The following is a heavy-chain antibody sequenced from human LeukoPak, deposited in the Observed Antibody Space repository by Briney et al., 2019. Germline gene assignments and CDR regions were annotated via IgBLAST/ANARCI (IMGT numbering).Heavy chain of an antibody. D-gene: IGHD1-26*01. Sequence: SETLSLTCTVSGGSISSSSYYWGWIRQPPGKGLEWIGSIYYSGSTYYNPSLESRVTISVDTSKNQFSLKLSSVTAADTAVYYCARNIGVVGAPDYYYYMDVWGKGTTVTVSS. V-gene: IGHV4-39*07. J-gene: IGHJ6*03. CDR1: GGSISSSSYY. CDR2: IYYSGST. CDR3: ARNIGVVGAPDYYYYMDV.